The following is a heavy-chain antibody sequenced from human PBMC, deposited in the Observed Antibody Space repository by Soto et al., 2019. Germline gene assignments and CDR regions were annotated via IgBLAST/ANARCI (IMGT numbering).Heavy chain of an antibody. CDR2: IYYSGST. D-gene: IGHD1-26*01. CDR3: ARDFSWEPYRFDP. V-gene: IGHV4-39*02. J-gene: IGHJ5*02. CDR1: GGSISSSSYY. Sequence: SETLSLTCTVSGGSISSSSYYWGWIRQPPGKGLEWIGSIYYSGSTYYNPSLKSRVTISVDTSKNQFSLKLSSVTAADTAVYYCARDFSWEPYRFDPWGQGTLVT.